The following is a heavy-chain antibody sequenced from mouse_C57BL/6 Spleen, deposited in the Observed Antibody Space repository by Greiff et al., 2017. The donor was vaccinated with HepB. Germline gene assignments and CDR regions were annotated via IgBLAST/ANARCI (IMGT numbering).Heavy chain of an antibody. CDR1: GYAFTNYL. V-gene: IGHV1-54*01. J-gene: IGHJ2*01. Sequence: VQLQQSGAELVRPGTSVKVSCKASGYAFTNYLIEWVKQRPGQGLEWIGVINPGSGGTNYNEKFKGKATLTADKSSSTAYMQLSSLTSEDSAVYFCARGITNFDYWGQGTTLTVSS. CDR2: INPGSGGT. D-gene: IGHD2-4*01. CDR3: ARGITNFDY.